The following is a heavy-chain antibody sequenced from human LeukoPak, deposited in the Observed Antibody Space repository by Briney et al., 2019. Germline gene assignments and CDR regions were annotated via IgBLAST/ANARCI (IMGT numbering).Heavy chain of an antibody. CDR1: GGSFSGYY. CDR2: INHSGST. Sequence: SETLSLTCAVYGGSFSGYYWSWIRQPPGKGLEWIGEINHSGSTNYNPSLKSRVTISVDTSKNQFSLKLSSVTAADTAVYYCARGDYSKSLSFDYWGQGTLVTVSS. V-gene: IGHV4-34*01. CDR3: ARGDYSKSLSFDY. J-gene: IGHJ4*02. D-gene: IGHD3-16*02.